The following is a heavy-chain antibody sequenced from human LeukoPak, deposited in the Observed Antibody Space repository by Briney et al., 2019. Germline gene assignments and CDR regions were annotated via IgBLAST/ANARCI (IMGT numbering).Heavy chain of an antibody. CDR2: IHIGGGT. CDR1: GFTFSSYW. V-gene: IGHV3-66*01. CDR3: ASPAQQWHWFYSDY. D-gene: IGHD6-19*01. J-gene: IGHJ4*02. Sequence: GGSLGLSCAASGFTFSSYWMHWVRQAPGKGLEWVSVIHIGGGTYYADSVRGRFTISRDHSKNTLYLQMNSLRAEDTAVYYCASPAQQWHWFYSDYWGQGTLVTVSS.